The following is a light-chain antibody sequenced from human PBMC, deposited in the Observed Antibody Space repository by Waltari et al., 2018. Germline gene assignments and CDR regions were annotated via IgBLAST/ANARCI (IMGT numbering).Light chain of an antibody. Sequence: QSALTQPASVYGSPGQSITIPCTGSSSDVGGYYYVSWYQQHPCKAPKLLFYEFAVSKRPSGVADRFSGSKSGNTASLTSSGLQADDEADYYCSSYSSSNTWVFGGGTKLTVL. V-gene: IGLV2-14*01. CDR2: EFAVS. CDR3: SSYSSSNTWV. CDR1: SSDVGGYYY. J-gene: IGLJ3*02.